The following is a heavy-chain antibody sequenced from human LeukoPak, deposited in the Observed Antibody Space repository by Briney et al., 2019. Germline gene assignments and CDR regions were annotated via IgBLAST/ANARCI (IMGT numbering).Heavy chain of an antibody. CDR2: INTSGST. CDR3: VSAKFLVRGVSWFDP. D-gene: IGHD3-10*01. CDR1: GVSIRSGSYY. Sequence: PSETLSLTCTVSGVSIRSGSYYWSWIRQPAGKGLEWIGRINTSGSTNYNPSLKSRVTISVDTSKHQFSLKLTSVTAADTAVYYCVSAKFLVRGVSWFDPWGQGTLVTVSS. V-gene: IGHV4-61*02. J-gene: IGHJ5*02.